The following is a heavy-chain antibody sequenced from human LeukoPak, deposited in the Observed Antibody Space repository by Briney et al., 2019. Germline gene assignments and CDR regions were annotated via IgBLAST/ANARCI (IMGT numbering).Heavy chain of an antibody. V-gene: IGHV4-59*01. J-gene: IGHJ6*02. CDR1: GGSISSYY. CDR3: ARVVYYGMDV. CDR2: IYSSGST. Sequence: SETLSLTCTVSGGSISSYYWSWIRQPPGKGLEWIGYIYSSGSTNYNPSLKNRVTISVDASKDQFSLKLSSVTAADTAVYYCARVVYYGMDVWGQGTTVTVSS.